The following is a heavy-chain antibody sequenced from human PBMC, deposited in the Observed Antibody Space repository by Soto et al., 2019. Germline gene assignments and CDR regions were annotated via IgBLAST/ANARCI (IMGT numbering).Heavy chain of an antibody. D-gene: IGHD1-7*01. Sequence: CKGSGYSFTSYWISWVRQMPGKGLEWMGRIDPSDSYTNYSPSFQGHVTISADKSISTAYLQWSNLSPGDTAVYYCGRGRSGELVVFYWGQGTLVTVSS. V-gene: IGHV5-10-1*01. CDR1: GYSFTSYW. CDR2: IDPSDSYT. J-gene: IGHJ4*02. CDR3: GRGRSGELVVFY.